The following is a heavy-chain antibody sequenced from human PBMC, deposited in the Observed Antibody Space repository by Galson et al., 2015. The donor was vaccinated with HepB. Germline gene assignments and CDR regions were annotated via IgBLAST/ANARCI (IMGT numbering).Heavy chain of an antibody. Sequence: SVKVSCKASGGTFSSYAISWVRQAPGQGLEWMGGIIPIFGTANYAQKLQGRVTITADESTSTAYMELSSLRSEDTAVYYCARESDGDSSWYFDYWGQGTLVTVSS. J-gene: IGHJ4*02. D-gene: IGHD6-13*01. CDR2: IIPIFGTA. CDR1: GGTFSSYA. V-gene: IGHV1-69*13. CDR3: ARESDGDSSWYFDY.